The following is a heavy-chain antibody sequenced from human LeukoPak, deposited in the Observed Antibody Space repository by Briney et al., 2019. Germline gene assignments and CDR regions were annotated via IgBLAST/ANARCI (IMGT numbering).Heavy chain of an antibody. V-gene: IGHV3-48*03. CDR3: ARDRCSGGSCLFDY. J-gene: IGHJ4*02. Sequence: PGGSLRLSCAASGFTFSSYEMNWVRQAPGKGLEWVSYISSSGSTIYYADSVKGRFTISRDNAKNSLYLQMNSLRAEDTAVYYCARDRCSGGSCLFDYWGQGTLVTVSS. CDR1: GFTFSSYE. D-gene: IGHD2-15*01. CDR2: ISSSGSTI.